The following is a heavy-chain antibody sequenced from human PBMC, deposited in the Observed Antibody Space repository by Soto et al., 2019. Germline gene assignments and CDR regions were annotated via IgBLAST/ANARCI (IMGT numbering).Heavy chain of an antibody. J-gene: IGHJ6*03. V-gene: IGHV4-59*08. CDR2: IYYSWST. Sequence: SDTLSLSGTVPGGATSSYYGSWILLPPGKGLEWIGYIYYSWSTNYNPSLKSRVTISVDTSKNQFSLKLSSVTAADTAVYYCARSPPCTSCYAYYYYYIDVWGKWTTVT. D-gene: IGHD2-2*01. CDR1: GGATSSYY. CDR3: ARSPPCTSCYAYYYYYIDV.